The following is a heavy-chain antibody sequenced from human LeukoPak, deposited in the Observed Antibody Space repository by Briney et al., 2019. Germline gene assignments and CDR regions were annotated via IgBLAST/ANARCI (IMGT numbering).Heavy chain of an antibody. J-gene: IGHJ4*02. CDR3: ARHPPSINAYFDY. CDR2: IYYSGST. V-gene: IGHV4-39*01. Sequence: SETLSLTCTVSGGSISSSNYYWGWVRQPPGKGLEFIRSIYYSGSTYYNPSLRSRVTISVDTSKNHFSLNLSSVTAADTAVYYCARHPPSINAYFDYWGQGTLVTVSS. CDR1: GGSISSSNYY.